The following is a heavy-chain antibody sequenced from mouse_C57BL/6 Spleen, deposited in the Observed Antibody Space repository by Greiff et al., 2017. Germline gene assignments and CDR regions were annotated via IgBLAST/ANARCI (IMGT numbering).Heavy chain of an antibody. Sequence: VKLMESGAELMKPGASVKLSCKATGYTFTGYWIEWVKQRPGHGLEWIGEILPGSGSTNYNEKFKGKATFTADTSSNTAYMQLSSLPTEDSSIYYCGRSNYTGWVADWGQGTLVTVAA. CDR2: ILPGSGST. V-gene: IGHV1-9*01. J-gene: IGHJ3*01. CDR1: GYTFTGYW. CDR3: GRSNYTGWVAD. D-gene: IGHD2-5*01.